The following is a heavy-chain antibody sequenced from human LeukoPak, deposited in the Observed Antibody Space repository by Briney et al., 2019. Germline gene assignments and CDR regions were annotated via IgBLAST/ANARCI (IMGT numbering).Heavy chain of an antibody. CDR1: GGTFSSYA. V-gene: IGHV1-69*05. D-gene: IGHD6-13*01. J-gene: IGHJ6*03. CDR2: IIPIFGTA. CDR3: ATVKWEQQLVPQVEFGMDV. Sequence: ASVKVSCKASGGTFSSYAISWVRQAPGQGLEWMGGIIPIFGTANYAQKFQGRVTITTDESTSTAYMELSSLRSEDTAVYYCATVKWEQQLVPQVEFGMDVWGKGTTVTVSS.